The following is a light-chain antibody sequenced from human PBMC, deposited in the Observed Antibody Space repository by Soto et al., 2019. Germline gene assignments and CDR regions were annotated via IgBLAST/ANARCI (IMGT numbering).Light chain of an antibody. Sequence: EIVLTQSPGTLSLSLGERATLSCGASQGVGSTYLAWYQQKPGQAPRLLIYSASSRATGIPDRFSGSGSGTDFTLTISRLEPEDSAVYYRQQYGSSPLTFGGGTKVQIK. CDR3: QQYGSSPLT. CDR1: QGVGSTY. V-gene: IGKV3-20*01. J-gene: IGKJ4*01. CDR2: SAS.